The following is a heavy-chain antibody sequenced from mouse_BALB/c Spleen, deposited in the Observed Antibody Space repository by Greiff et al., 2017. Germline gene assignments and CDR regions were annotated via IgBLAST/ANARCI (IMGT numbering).Heavy chain of an antibody. V-gene: IGHV2-9*02. D-gene: IGHD1-2*01. Sequence: VMLVESGPGLVAPSQSLSITCTVSGFSLTSYGVHWVRQPPGKGLEWLGVIWAGGSTNYNSALMSRLSISKDNSKSQVFLKMNSLQTDDTAMYYCARDYGYSYYAMDYWGQGTSVTVSS. CDR3: ARDYGYSYYAMDY. CDR2: IWAGGST. CDR1: GFSLTSYG. J-gene: IGHJ4*01.